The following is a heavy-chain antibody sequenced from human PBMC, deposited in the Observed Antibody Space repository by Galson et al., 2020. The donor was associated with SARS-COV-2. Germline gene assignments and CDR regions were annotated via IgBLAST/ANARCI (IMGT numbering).Heavy chain of an antibody. CDR3: ARGRTVTTFYYYYYGMDV. CDR2: INHSGST. J-gene: IGHJ6*02. CDR1: GASFSGSS. D-gene: IGHD4-4*01. Sequence: SETLSLTCAVSGASFSGSSCSWTRQPPGTGLAWLGAINHSGSTNYNPPPTSRLTISVDTSTNQFSLKLSSVTAADTAVYYCARGRTVTTFYYYYYGMDVWGQGTTVTVSS. V-gene: IGHV4-34*01.